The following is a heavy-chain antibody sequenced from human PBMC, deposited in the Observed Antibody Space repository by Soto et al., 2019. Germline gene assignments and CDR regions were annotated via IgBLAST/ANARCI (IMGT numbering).Heavy chain of an antibody. Sequence: SETMSLTCAVYGGYFSCYYWSWICQTPGKGLEWIGEINHSGSTNYNPSLKSRVTISVDTSKNQFSLKLSSVTAADTAVYYCARNRVTMVRGVIIGLDYWGQGTLVTVS. CDR1: GGYFSCYY. CDR2: INHSGST. CDR3: ARNRVTMVRGVIIGLDY. V-gene: IGHV4-34*01. J-gene: IGHJ4*02. D-gene: IGHD3-10*01.